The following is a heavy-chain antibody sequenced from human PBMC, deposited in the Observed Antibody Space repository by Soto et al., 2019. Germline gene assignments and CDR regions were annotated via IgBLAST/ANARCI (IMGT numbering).Heavy chain of an antibody. V-gene: IGHV1-69*02. D-gene: IGHD3-16*02. Sequence: QVQLVQSGAEVKKPGSSVKVSCKASGGTFSSYTISWVRQAPGQGLEWMGRIIPILGIANYAQKFQGRVTLTADKSTSTAYMELSSLRSEDTAVYYCAFTFGGVIVIPFDYWGQGTLVTVSS. CDR3: AFTFGGVIVIPFDY. J-gene: IGHJ4*02. CDR2: IIPILGIA. CDR1: GGTFSSYT.